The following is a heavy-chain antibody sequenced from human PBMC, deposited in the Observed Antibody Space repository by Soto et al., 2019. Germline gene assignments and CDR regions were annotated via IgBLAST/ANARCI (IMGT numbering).Heavy chain of an antibody. CDR1: GGSFSGYY. CDR3: ARVRVLRYFDWLTRRGGDYYYYYGMDV. D-gene: IGHD3-9*01. CDR2: INHSGST. Sequence: SETLSLTCAVYGGSFSGYYWSWIRQPPGKGLEWIGEINHSGSTNYNPSLKSRVTISVDTSKNQFSLKLSSVTAADTAVYYCARVRVLRYFDWLTRRGGDYYYYYGMDVWGQGTTVTVSS. V-gene: IGHV4-34*01. J-gene: IGHJ6*02.